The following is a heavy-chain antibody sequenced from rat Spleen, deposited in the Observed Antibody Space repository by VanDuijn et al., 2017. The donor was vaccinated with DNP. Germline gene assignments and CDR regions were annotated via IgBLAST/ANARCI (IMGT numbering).Heavy chain of an antibody. Sequence: QVQLKESGPGLVQPSQTLSLTCTVSGFSLTSYGVSWVRQPPGKGLEWIAGISRGGSAFYSSALKSRLSISRDTSKSQVFLKMDSVQTEDTAMYFCARSQGYYYDGSYYPFAYWGQGILVTVSS. CDR3: ARSQGYYYDGSYYPFAY. CDR2: ISRGGSA. V-gene: IGHV2S8*01. CDR1: GFSLTSYG. D-gene: IGHD1-12*02. J-gene: IGHJ3*01.